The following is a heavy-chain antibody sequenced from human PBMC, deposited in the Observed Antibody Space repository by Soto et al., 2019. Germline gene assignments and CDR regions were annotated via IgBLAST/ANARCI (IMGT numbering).Heavy chain of an antibody. J-gene: IGHJ4*02. Sequence: EVQLLESGGGLVQPGGSLRLSCAASGFIFSGYAMTWVRQAPGKGLEWVSSISGSDGTTSYADSVKGRFTISRDSSKNTLYLRMTSLRAEDTAGYYWAKDEYPSGWYIVYYFDYWGQGTLVTVSS. CDR1: GFIFSGYA. V-gene: IGHV3-23*01. CDR3: AKDEYPSGWYIVYYFDY. D-gene: IGHD6-19*01. CDR2: ISGSDGTT.